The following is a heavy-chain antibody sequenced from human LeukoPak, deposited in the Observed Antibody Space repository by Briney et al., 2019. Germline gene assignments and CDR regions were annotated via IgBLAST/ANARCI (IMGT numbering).Heavy chain of an antibody. J-gene: IGHJ4*02. CDR3: ARGLKSFDY. Sequence: SETLSLTCAVYGGSFSGYYWSWIRQPPGKGLEWIGEINHSGSTNYNPSLKSRVTISVDTSKNQFSLKLSSVTAADTAVYYCARGLKSFDYWGEGTLVTVSS. CDR2: INHSGST. V-gene: IGHV4-34*01. CDR1: GGSFSGYY.